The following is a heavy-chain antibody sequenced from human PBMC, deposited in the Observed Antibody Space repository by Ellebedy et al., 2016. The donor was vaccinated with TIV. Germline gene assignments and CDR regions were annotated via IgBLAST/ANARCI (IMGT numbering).Heavy chain of an antibody. J-gene: IGHJ5*02. Sequence: GESLKISCAASEFTFSIYGMHWVRQAPGKGLEWVAVIWFDGSNKYYADSVKGRFTISRDNSKNTLYLQMNRLRAEDTAVYYCARDSRYVLHSGWPLYNWFDPWGQGTLVTVSS. CDR1: EFTFSIYG. CDR3: ARDSRYVLHSGWPLYNWFDP. CDR2: IWFDGSNK. V-gene: IGHV3-33*01. D-gene: IGHD6-19*01.